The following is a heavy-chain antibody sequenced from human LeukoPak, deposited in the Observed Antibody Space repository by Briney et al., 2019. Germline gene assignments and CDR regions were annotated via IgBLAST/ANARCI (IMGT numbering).Heavy chain of an antibody. V-gene: IGHV4-34*01. J-gene: IGHJ4*02. CDR2: INHSGST. CDR3: ARLYSGSYIY. D-gene: IGHD1-26*01. CDR1: GGSFSGYY. Sequence: PSETLSLTCAVYGGSFSGYYWSWIRQPPGKGLEWIGEINHSGSTNYNPSLKSRVTISVDTSKNQFSLKLSSVTAADTAVYYCARLYSGSYIYWGQGTLVTVSS.